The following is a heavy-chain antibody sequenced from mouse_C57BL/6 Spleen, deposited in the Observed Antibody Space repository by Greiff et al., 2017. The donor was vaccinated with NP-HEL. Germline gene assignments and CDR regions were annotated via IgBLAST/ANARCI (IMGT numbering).Heavy chain of an antibody. J-gene: IGHJ3*01. V-gene: IGHV14-3*01. CDR2: IDPANGNP. CDR1: GFNIKNTY. Sequence: VQLQQSVAELVRPGASVKLSCTASGFNIKNTYMHWVKQRPEQGLEWIGRIDPANGNPKYAPKFLGKAPLHADTSSNTAYLQLCSLASEDTAIKYCASPSGSIPVAYWGQGTLVTVSA. CDR3: ASPSGSIPVAY. D-gene: IGHD1-1*01.